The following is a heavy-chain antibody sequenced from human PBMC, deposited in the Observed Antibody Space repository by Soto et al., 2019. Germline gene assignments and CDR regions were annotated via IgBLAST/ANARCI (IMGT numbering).Heavy chain of an antibody. CDR1: GFTLSIYG. CDR3: ANGHCIGTNCREGPGDY. Sequence: QVQLVESGGGVVQPGRSLRLSCAASGFTLSIYGMHWVRQAPGKGLEWVALTSYDGSNKYYADSVKGRFTISRDSSKNTVFLQMNSLRDEDTAVYYWANGHCIGTNCREGPGDYWGQGTLVTVSS. V-gene: IGHV3-30*18. D-gene: IGHD2-2*01. CDR2: TSYDGSNK. J-gene: IGHJ4*02.